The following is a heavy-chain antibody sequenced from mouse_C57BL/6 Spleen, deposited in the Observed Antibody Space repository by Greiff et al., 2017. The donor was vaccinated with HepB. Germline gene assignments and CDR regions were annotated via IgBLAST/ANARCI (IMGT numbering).Heavy chain of an antibody. V-gene: IGHV5-17*03. D-gene: IGHD2-1*01. CDR2: ISSGSSTI. Sequence: EVMLVESGGGLVKPGGSLKLSCAASGFTFSDYGMHWVRQAPEKGLEWVAYISSGSSTIYYADTVTGRFTISRENAKNTLYLEMSSLRSEDTAMYYCARRGIYYGILDYAMDYWGQGTSVTVSS. J-gene: IGHJ4*01. CDR1: GFTFSDYG. CDR3: ARRGIYYGILDYAMDY.